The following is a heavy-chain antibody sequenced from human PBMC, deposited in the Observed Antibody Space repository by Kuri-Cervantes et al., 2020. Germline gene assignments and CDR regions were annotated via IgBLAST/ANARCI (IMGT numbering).Heavy chain of an antibody. CDR1: GGTFNSYT. CDR2: IIPIFATA. Sequence: SVKVSCKASGGTFNSYTINWVRQAPGQGLEWMGGIIPIFATAMYAQKFQGRVTITADKSTSTAYMELSSLRSEDTAVYYCGRDVGYYYGSGSHFNWLDPWGQGTLVTVSS. J-gene: IGHJ5*02. CDR3: GRDVGYYYGSGSHFNWLDP. D-gene: IGHD3-10*01. V-gene: IGHV1-69*06.